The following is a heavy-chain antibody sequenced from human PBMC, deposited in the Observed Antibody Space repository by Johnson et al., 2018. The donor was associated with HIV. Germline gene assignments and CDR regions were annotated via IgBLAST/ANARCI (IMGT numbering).Heavy chain of an antibody. J-gene: IGHJ3*02. CDR3: ARAASQQQLKVPFDI. V-gene: IGHV3-30-3*01. Sequence: QVQLVESGGGVVQPGGSLRLSCAASGFTFSSYAMHWVRQAPGKGLEWVAVISYDGSNKYYADSVNGRFTISRDNSKNTLYLQMNSLRAEDTAVYFCARAASQQQLKVPFDIWGQGTMVTVSS. CDR1: GFTFSSYA. D-gene: IGHD6-13*01. CDR2: ISYDGSNK.